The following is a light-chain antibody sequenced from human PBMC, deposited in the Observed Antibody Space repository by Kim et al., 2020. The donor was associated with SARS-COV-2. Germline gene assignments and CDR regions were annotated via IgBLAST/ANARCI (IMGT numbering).Light chain of an antibody. CDR1: QSVSSSY. CDR2: GAS. J-gene: IGKJ1*01. Sequence: EIVLTQSPGTLSLSPGERATLSCRTSQSVSSSYLAWYQQKPGQPPRLLIYGASSRATGIPDRFSGSGSGTDFTLTISRLGPEDFAVYHCQQYGNSVTFGQGTKVDIK. CDR3: QQYGNSVT. V-gene: IGKV3-20*01.